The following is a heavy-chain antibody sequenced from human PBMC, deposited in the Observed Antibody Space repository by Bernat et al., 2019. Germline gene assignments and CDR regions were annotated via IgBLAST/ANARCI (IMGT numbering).Heavy chain of an antibody. D-gene: IGHD4-23*01. J-gene: IGHJ4*02. V-gene: IGHV3-30*18. CDR2: ISYDGSNK. CDR3: AKVLTGLRWSTPFDY. CDR1: GFIFSNYG. Sequence: QVQLAESGGGVVQPGRSLRLSCAASGFIFSNYGMHWVRQAPGKGLEWVAVISYDGSNKYYAYSVKGRLTISRDDSKNTLYLQMNSLRAEDTAVYYCAKVLTGLRWSTPFDYWGQGTLVTVSS.